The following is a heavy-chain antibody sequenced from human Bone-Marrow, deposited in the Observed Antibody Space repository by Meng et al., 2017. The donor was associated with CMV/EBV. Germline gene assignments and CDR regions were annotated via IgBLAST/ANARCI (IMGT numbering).Heavy chain of an antibody. CDR1: GFTFSDYY. Sequence: GESLKISCAASGFTFSDYYMNWVRQAPGKGLEWVSSISSSSSTIYYADSVKGRFTISRDNAKNSLYLQMNSLRAEDTAVYYCARRGDYSLDDWGQGELVTGSS. J-gene: IGHJ4*02. CDR3: ARRGDYSLDD. V-gene: IGHV3-69-1*01. D-gene: IGHD3-10*01. CDR2: ISSSSSTI.